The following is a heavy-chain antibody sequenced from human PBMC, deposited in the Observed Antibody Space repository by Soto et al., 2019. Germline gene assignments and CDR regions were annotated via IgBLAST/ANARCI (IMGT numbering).Heavy chain of an antibody. V-gene: IGHV4-34*01. CDR1: GGSFSGYY. CDR2: INHSGST. CDR3: ARDGSLNYYYYYGMDV. D-gene: IGHD2-8*01. Sequence: KPSETLSLTCAVYGGSFSGYYWSWIRQPPGKGLEWIGEINHSGSTNYNPSLKSRVTISVDTSKNQFSLKLSSVTAADTAVYYCARDGSLNYYYYYGMDVWGQGTTVTVSS. J-gene: IGHJ6*02.